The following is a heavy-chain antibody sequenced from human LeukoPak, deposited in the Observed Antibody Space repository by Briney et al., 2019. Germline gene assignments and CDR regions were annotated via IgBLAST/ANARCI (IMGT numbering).Heavy chain of an antibody. CDR1: GFXFDSYA. Sequence: GGSLRLSCVASGFXFDSYAMNWVRQAPGKGQEWVSGISGSTRNIYYADPVKGRFTISRDNSKNTLYLQMNSLRVEDTAVYYCARDHAPGIWGQGTMVSVSS. J-gene: IGHJ3*02. D-gene: IGHD7-27*01. CDR2: ISGSTRNI. CDR3: ARDHAPGI. V-gene: IGHV3-23*01.